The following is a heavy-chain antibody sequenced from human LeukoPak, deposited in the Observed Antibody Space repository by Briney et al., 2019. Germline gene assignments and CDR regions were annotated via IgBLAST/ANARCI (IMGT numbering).Heavy chain of an antibody. CDR1: GFTFSSYG. J-gene: IGHJ4*02. V-gene: IGHV3-23*01. CDR2: ISGSGGST. D-gene: IGHD5-18*01. Sequence: GGSPRLSCAASGFTFSSYGMSWVRQAPGKGLEWVSAISGSGGSTYYADSVKGRFTISRDNPKNTLYLQMNSLRAEDTAVYYCAKVYSYGYFDYWGQGTLVTVSS. CDR3: AKVYSYGYFDY.